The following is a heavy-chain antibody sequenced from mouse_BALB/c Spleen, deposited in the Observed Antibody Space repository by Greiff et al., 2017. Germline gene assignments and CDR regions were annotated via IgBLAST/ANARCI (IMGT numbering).Heavy chain of an antibody. D-gene: IGHD2-1*01. V-gene: IGHV1-39*01. J-gene: IGHJ2*01. Sequence: VQLQQTGPELVKPGASVKISCKASGYSFTDYIMLWVKQSHGTSLEWIGNINPYYGSTSYNLKFKGKATLTVDKSSSTAYMQLNSLTSEDSAVYYCARGGNYEGYWGQGTTLTVSS. CDR3: ARGGNYEGY. CDR2: INPYYGST. CDR1: GYSFTDYI.